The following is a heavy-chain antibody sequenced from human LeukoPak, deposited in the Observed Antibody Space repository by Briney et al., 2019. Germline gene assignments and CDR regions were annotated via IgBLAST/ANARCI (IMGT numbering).Heavy chain of an antibody. Sequence: GGSLRLSCAGSGFTFSNYGIHWVRQAPGKGLEWVAVISYNGNVKYYMDSVKGRFTISRDNSKNTLFLQMNSLRAEDTAVYYCAKGSSNWRDYYYFDYWGQGTLVTVSS. V-gene: IGHV3-30*18. CDR3: AKGSSNWRDYYYFDY. D-gene: IGHD6-13*01. CDR2: ISYNGNVK. CDR1: GFTFSNYG. J-gene: IGHJ4*02.